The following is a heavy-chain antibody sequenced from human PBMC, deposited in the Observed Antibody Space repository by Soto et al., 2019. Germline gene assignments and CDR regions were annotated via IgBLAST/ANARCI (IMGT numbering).Heavy chain of an antibody. Sequence: EVQLAESGGGLVQPGGSLKLSCAASGFTFSGSAMHWVRQASGKGLEWVGRIRSKANNYATAYAASVKGRFTISRDDSKNTAYLQMNSLKTEDTAVYYCTRHALQYCGGDCYLLPYFDLWGRGTLVTVSS. CDR1: GFTFSGSA. CDR3: TRHALQYCGGDCYLLPYFDL. V-gene: IGHV3-73*02. CDR2: IRSKANNYAT. J-gene: IGHJ2*01. D-gene: IGHD2-21*02.